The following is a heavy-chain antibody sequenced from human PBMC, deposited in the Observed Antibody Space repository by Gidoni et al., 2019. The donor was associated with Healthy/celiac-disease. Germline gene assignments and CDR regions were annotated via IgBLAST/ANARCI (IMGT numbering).Heavy chain of an antibody. D-gene: IGHD3-22*01. V-gene: IGHV4-39*01. CDR1: GGSISSSSYY. CDR3: ARAELHYYDSSGYRY. J-gene: IGHJ4*02. CDR2: IYYSGST. Sequence: QLQLQESGPGLVKPSATLSLTCTVSGGSISSSSYYWGWIRPPPGKGLEWIGSIYYSGSTYYNPSLKSRVTISVDTSKNQFSLKLSSVTAADTAVYYCARAELHYYDSSGYRYWGQGTLVTVSS.